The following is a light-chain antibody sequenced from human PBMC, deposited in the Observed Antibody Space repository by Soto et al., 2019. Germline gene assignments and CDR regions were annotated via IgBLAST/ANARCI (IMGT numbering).Light chain of an antibody. CDR3: QQANSFPIT. V-gene: IGKV1-12*01. CDR2: GAS. CDR1: QGISTW. J-gene: IGKJ5*01. Sequence: EIQMTQSPSSVSASVGDRVTITCRASQGISTWLAWYQQKAGKAPNLLIYGASNLHSGVPSRFSGSGSGTNFTLTISSLHPEEFATYYCQQANSFPITFGQGTRLEIK.